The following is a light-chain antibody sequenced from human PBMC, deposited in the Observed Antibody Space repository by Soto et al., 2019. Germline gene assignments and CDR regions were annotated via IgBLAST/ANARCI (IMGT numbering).Light chain of an antibody. CDR2: GTT. J-gene: IGKJ1*01. Sequence: IVLTQSPGTLSLSPGDRATLSCRASQSVSSSYVAWYQQKPGQAPRLLMFGTTSRAAGVPKRFSGSGSGTAFTLTINRLEPEEFVVYYCQQYGSSSWTFGQGTKVEIK. CDR3: QQYGSSSWT. V-gene: IGKV3-20*01. CDR1: QSVSSSY.